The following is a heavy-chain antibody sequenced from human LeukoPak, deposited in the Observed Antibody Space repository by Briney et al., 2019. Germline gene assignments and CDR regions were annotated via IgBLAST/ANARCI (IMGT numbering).Heavy chain of an antibody. CDR2: ISGSGDNT. CDR3: ARAGYHFYYYYMDV. CDR1: GFTFSNYA. Sequence: GGSLRLSCAASGFTFSNYAMSWVRQAPGKGLEWVSAISGSGDNTYYADSVKGRFTVSRDNSKNTLYVQMNSLRAEDTAVYYCARAGYHFYYYYMDVWGKGTTVTISS. D-gene: IGHD3-3*01. V-gene: IGHV3-23*01. J-gene: IGHJ6*03.